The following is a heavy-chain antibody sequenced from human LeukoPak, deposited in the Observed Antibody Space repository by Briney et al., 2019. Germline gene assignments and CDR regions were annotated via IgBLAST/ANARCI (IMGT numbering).Heavy chain of an antibody. D-gene: IGHD3-22*01. J-gene: IGHJ3*02. Sequence: PSETLSLTCAVSGGSISSSSYYWGWIRQPPGKGLEWIGSIYYSGSTYYNPSPKSRVTISVDTSKNQFSLKLSSVTAADTAVYYCARPFSRFRYYDSSGYDAFDIWGQGTMVTVSS. CDR3: ARPFSRFRYYDSSGYDAFDI. V-gene: IGHV4-39*01. CDR1: GGSISSSSYY. CDR2: IYYSGST.